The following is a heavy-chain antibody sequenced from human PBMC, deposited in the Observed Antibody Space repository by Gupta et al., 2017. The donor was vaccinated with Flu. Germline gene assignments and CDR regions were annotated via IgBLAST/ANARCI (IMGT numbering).Heavy chain of an antibody. V-gene: IGHV4-34*01. Sequence: QVQLQQWGAGLLKPSETLSLTCAVYGGSFSGYYWSWIRQPPGKGLEWIGEINHSGSTNYNPSLKSRVTISVDTSKNQFSLKLSSVTAADTAVYYCARGGLGSSSHHFDYWGQGTLVTVSS. CDR3: ARGGLGSSSHHFDY. CDR2: INHSGST. D-gene: IGHD6-6*01. CDR1: GGSFSGYY. J-gene: IGHJ4*02.